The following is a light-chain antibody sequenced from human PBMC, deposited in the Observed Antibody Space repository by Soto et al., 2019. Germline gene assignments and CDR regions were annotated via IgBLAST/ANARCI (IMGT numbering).Light chain of an antibody. J-gene: IGKJ1*01. V-gene: IGKV1-5*01. Sequence: DTQMTQSPSSLSASLADRVSITFLASQSISSWLAWYQQKPGKAPKLLIYDASSLESGVPSRFSGGGSGTEFTLTISSLQPDDFATYYCQQYSSYWTFGQGTKVDIK. CDR2: DAS. CDR1: QSISSW. CDR3: QQYSSYWT.